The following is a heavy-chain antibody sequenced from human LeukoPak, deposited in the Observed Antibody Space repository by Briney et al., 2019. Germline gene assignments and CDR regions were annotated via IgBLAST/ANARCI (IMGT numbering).Heavy chain of an antibody. D-gene: IGHD6-6*01. J-gene: IGHJ3*02. V-gene: IGHV6-1*01. Sequence: SQTLSLTCAISGDSVSSNSASWSCIRQSPSRGLEWLGRAYYRSKWSNDYAGSVRSRITINPDTTKNQFSLLLNSVTPEDTAIYYCARGRGDLAARAFDIWGQGTMVTVSS. CDR3: ARGRGDLAARAFDI. CDR2: AYYRSKWSN. CDR1: GDSVSSNSAS.